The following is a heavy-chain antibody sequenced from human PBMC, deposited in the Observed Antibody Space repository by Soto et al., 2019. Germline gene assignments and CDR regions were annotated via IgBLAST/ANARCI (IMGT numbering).Heavy chain of an antibody. D-gene: IGHD2-21*02. J-gene: IGHJ5*02. CDR3: ARGRDCGGDCPTWFDP. CDR2: IYSGGST. CDR1: GFTVSSNY. Sequence: EVQLVESGGGLVQPGGSLRLSCAASGFTVSSNYMSWVRQAPGKGLEWVSVIYSGGSTYYADSVKGRFTISRHNSKNTMYLHMNSRRAEDTAVYYCARGRDCGGDCPTWFDPWGHGTLVTVSS. V-gene: IGHV3-53*04.